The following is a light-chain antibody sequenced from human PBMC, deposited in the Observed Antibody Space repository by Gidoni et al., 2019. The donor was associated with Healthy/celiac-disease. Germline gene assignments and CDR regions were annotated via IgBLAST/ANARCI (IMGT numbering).Light chain of an antibody. Sequence: DIQMTQSPSSLSASVGDRVTITCRASQGISNYLAWYQQKPGKVPKLLIYAASTLQSGVPSRFSGSGSGTDFTLTISCLQPEDVATYYCQKYNSAPWTFXQXTKVEIK. CDR2: AAS. CDR1: QGISNY. CDR3: QKYNSAPWT. V-gene: IGKV1-27*01. J-gene: IGKJ1*01.